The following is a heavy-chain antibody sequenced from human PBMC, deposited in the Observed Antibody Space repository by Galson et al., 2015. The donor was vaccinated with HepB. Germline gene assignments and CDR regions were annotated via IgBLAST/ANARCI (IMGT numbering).Heavy chain of an antibody. D-gene: IGHD2-2*01. V-gene: IGHV3-11*06. CDR3: VGCSSTSCYRGFDY. Sequence: SLRLSCAASGFTFSDYYMSWIRQAPGKGLEWVSYISSSSSYTSYADSVKGRVTISRDNAKNSLFLQMNSLRAEDTAVYYCVGCSSTSCYRGFDYWGQGTLVTVSS. CDR2: ISSSSSYT. CDR1: GFTFSDYY. J-gene: IGHJ4*02.